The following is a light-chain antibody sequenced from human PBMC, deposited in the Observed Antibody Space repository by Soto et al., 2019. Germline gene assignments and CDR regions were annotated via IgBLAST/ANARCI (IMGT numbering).Light chain of an antibody. CDR1: QSVSSSY. Sequence: EIVLTQSPGTLSLSPGERATLSCRASQSVSSSYLAWYQQKPGQAPRLLIYGASSRATGIPDRFSGSGSGTDFTLTISRLEADDFAVYYCQQFFTFGGGTKVEIK. J-gene: IGKJ4*01. CDR3: QQFFT. V-gene: IGKV3-20*01. CDR2: GAS.